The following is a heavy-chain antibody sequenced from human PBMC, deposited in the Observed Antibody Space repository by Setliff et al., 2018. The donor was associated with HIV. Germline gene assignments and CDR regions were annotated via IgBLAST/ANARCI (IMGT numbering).Heavy chain of an antibody. Sequence: SETLSLTCTVSGGSISSSSSYWGWIRQPPGRGLEWIGSVSYSGSTYYNPSLKSRVTMSLDTSKNQYSLKVNSVTAADTAVYYCARETSSSGFDYWGQGSLVTAPQ. J-gene: IGHJ4*02. D-gene: IGHD6-25*01. CDR2: VSYSGST. CDR3: ARETSSSGFDY. V-gene: IGHV4-39*02. CDR1: GGSISSSSSY.